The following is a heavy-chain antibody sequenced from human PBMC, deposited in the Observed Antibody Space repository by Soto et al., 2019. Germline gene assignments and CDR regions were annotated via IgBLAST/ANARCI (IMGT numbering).Heavy chain of an antibody. J-gene: IGHJ4*02. CDR2: IYYSGST. CDR3: ARGAIYDILSGFEPPPYDY. D-gene: IGHD3-9*01. V-gene: IGHV4-59*01. Sequence: SETLSLTCTVSGGSISSYYWSWIRQPPGKGLEWIGYIYYSGSTNYNPSLKSRVTISVDTSKNQFSLKLNSVTAADTAVYYCARGAIYDILSGFEPPPYDYWGQGTLVTVSS. CDR1: GGSISSYY.